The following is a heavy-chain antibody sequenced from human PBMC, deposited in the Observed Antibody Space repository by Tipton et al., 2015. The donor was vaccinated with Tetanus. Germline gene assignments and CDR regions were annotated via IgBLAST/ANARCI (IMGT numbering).Heavy chain of an antibody. CDR2: THHSGNT. CDR1: GASISSYY. Sequence: TLSLTCSVSGASISSYYWNWIRQVPGKGLEWLGYTHHSGNTNYNPSLSGRVTTSVDTSKNQFSLKMSSVTAADTAVYYCARWGDASGSTNLYGFDIWGQGTMVSVSS. D-gene: IGHD3-10*01. J-gene: IGHJ3*02. CDR3: ARWGDASGSTNLYGFDI. V-gene: IGHV4-59*01.